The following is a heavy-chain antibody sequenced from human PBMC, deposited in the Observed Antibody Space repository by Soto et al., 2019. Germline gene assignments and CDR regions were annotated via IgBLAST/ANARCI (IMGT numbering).Heavy chain of an antibody. Sequence: ASVKVSCKASGYTFTSYDINWVRQATGQGLEWMGWMNPNSGNTGYAQKFQGRVTMTRNTSISTAYMELSSLRSEDTAVYYCARGVVVPAAMGGYYYYYYMDVWGKGTTVTAP. V-gene: IGHV1-8*01. CDR2: MNPNSGNT. J-gene: IGHJ6*03. CDR3: ARGVVVPAAMGGYYYYYYMDV. D-gene: IGHD2-2*01. CDR1: GYTFTSYD.